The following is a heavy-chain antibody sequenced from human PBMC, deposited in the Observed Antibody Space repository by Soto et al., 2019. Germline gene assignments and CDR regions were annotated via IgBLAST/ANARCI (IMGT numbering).Heavy chain of an antibody. J-gene: IGHJ3*02. D-gene: IGHD4-17*01. CDR3: ARAEGIYDDGDFHDAFDI. Sequence: GGSLRLSCAASGFTFSSYGMHWVRQAPGKGLEWVAVIWYDRSNIYYAVSVKGRFTISRDKSKNTLYLQMNSLRAEDVAVYNCARAEGIYDDGDFHDAFDIWGQGTMVTVSS. CDR2: IWYDRSNI. V-gene: IGHV3-33*01. CDR1: GFTFSSYG.